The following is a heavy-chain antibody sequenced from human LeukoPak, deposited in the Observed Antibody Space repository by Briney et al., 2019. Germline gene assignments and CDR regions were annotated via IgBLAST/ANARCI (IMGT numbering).Heavy chain of an antibody. V-gene: IGHV3-30*18. CDR3: AKVGSPVTTILDYFDY. D-gene: IGHD4-11*01. J-gene: IGHJ4*02. Sequence: PGGSLRLSCAASGFTFRSYGMHWVRQAPGKGLEWVAVISYDGSNKYYADSVKGRFTISRDNSKNTLYLQMNSLRAEDTAVYYCAKVGSPVTTILDYFDYWGQGTLVTVSS. CDR1: GFTFRSYG. CDR2: ISYDGSNK.